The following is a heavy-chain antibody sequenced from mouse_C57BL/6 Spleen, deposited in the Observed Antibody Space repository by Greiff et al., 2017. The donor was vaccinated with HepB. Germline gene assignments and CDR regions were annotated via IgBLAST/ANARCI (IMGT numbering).Heavy chain of an antibody. CDR3: ARGQRKNFDY. Sequence: EVKLMESGVGLVKPGGSLKLSCAASGFTFSDYGMHWVRQAPEKGLEWVAYISSGSSTIYYADTVKGRFTISRDNAKNTLFLQMTSLRSEDTAMYYCARGQRKNFDYWGQGTTLTVSS. D-gene: IGHD3-3*01. CDR1: GFTFSDYG. J-gene: IGHJ2*01. CDR2: ISSGSSTI. V-gene: IGHV5-17*01.